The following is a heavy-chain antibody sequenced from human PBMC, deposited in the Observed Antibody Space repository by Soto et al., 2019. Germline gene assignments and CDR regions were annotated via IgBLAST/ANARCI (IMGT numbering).Heavy chain of an antibody. V-gene: IGHV4-34*01. J-gene: IGHJ5*02. CDR1: GGSFSCYY. CDR3: ARGSPYYYDSSGYSPARWFDP. CDR2: INHSGST. Sequence: SETLSLTCAVYGGSFSCYYWSWIRRPPGKGLEWIGEINHSGSTNYNPSLKSRVTISVDTSKNQFSLKLSSVTAADTAVYYCARGSPYYYDSSGYSPARWFDPWGQGTLVTVSS. D-gene: IGHD3-22*01.